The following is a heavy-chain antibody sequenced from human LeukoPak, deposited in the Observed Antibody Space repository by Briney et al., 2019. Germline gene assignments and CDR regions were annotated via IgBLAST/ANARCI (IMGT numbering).Heavy chain of an antibody. J-gene: IGHJ4*02. V-gene: IGHV3-9*01. CDR1: GFTFDDYA. CDR3: ARVGGNGAFDY. D-gene: IGHD1-26*01. CDR2: INWNSDSI. Sequence: PGRSLRLSCAVSGFTFDDYAMHWVRQVPGKGLEWVSGINWNSDSIGYADSVKGRFTTSRDNAKNSLYPQMNSLRAEDTAVYYCARVGGNGAFDYWGQGTLVTVSS.